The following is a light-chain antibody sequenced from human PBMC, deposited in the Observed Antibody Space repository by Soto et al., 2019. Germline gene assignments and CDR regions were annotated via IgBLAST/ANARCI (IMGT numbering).Light chain of an antibody. V-gene: IGLV2-18*02. CDR1: SSDVGSYNR. Sequence: QSALTQPPSVSGSPGQSVTISCTGTSSDVGSYNRVSWYQQPPGTAPKLMIYEVSNRPSGVPDRFSGSKSGNTASLTISGLQAEDEADYYCSSYTSSSMVFGRGTKLTVL. J-gene: IGLJ2*01. CDR2: EVS. CDR3: SSYTSSSMV.